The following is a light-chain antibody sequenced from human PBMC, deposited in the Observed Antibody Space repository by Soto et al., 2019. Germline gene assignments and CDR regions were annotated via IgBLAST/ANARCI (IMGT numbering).Light chain of an antibody. CDR1: QSVSSSN. CDR3: QQYNNWPPIT. CDR2: GAS. Sequence: EIVLTQSPGTLSLSPGERATLSCRAIQSVSSSNLAWYQQKPGQAPRLLIYGASIRATGIPARFSGSGSGTEFTLTISSLQSEDFAVYYCQQYNNWPPITFGQGTRLEIK. J-gene: IGKJ5*01. V-gene: IGKV3-15*01.